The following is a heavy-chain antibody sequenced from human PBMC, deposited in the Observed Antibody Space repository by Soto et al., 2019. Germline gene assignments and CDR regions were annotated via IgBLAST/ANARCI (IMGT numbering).Heavy chain of an antibody. CDR1: GGSISSYY. V-gene: IGHV4-59*01. D-gene: IGHD3-10*01. CDR2: IYYSGST. J-gene: IGHJ6*03. CDR3: ARVGPLVRGVLKTDYYYYIDV. Sequence: SETLSLTCTVSGGSISSYYWSWIRQPPGKGLEWIGYIYYSGSTNYNPSLKSRVTISVDTSKNQFSLKLSSVTAADTAVYYCARVGPLVRGVLKTDYYYYIDVWAKGTTVTVSS.